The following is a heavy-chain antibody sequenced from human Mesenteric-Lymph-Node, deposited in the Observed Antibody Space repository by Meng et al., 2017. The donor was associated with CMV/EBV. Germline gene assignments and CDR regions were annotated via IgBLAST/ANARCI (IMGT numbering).Heavy chain of an antibody. CDR2: ISAYNGHT. V-gene: IGHV1-18*01. CDR1: NYSLASYG. J-gene: IGHJ4*02. CDR3: ARDIVRGVIMAFDY. Sequence: KASNYSLASYGINWVRQAPGQGLEWMAWISAYNGHTNYAQNLQGRLTLTADTSTTTAYMELRSLRSDDTAVYYCARDIVRGVIMAFDYWGQGTLVTVSS. D-gene: IGHD3-10*01.